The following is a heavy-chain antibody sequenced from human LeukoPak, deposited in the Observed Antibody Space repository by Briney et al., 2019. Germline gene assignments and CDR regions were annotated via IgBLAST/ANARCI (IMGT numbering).Heavy chain of an antibody. CDR2: ISAYNGNT. Sequence: GASVKVSYKASGYTFTSYGISWVRQAPGQGLEWMGWISAYNGNTNYAQKLQGRVTMTTDTSTSTAYMELRSLRSDDTAVYYCARAKRGCSGGSCYVLTPYYFDYWGQGTLVTVSS. D-gene: IGHD2-15*01. V-gene: IGHV1-18*01. J-gene: IGHJ4*02. CDR3: ARAKRGCSGGSCYVLTPYYFDY. CDR1: GYTFTSYG.